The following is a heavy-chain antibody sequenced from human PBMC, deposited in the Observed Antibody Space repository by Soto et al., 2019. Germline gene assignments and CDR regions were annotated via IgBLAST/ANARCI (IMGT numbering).Heavy chain of an antibody. V-gene: IGHV4-39*01. CDR1: GGSINSSSYF. J-gene: IGHJ5*02. CDR3: ARHDSSGSRNWFDP. D-gene: IGHD6-19*01. CDR2: IYYSGST. Sequence: TLSLTCSVSGGSINSSSYFWGWVRQPPGKGLEWIGSIYYSGSTYYNPSLRSRVTISVDTSKNQFSLKLSSVTAADTAVFYCARHDSSGSRNWFDPWGQGTMVTVSS.